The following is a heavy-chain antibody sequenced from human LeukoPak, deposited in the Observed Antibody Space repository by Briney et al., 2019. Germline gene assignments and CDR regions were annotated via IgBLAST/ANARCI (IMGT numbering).Heavy chain of an antibody. CDR3: ARADLDYCSGGSCYNWFDP. V-gene: IGHV1-46*01. J-gene: IGHJ5*02. CDR1: GYTFTSYY. CDR2: INPSGGST. Sequence: GASVKVSCKASGYTFTSYYMHWVRQASGQGLEWMGIINPSGGSTSYAQKFQGRVTMTRDMSTSTVYMELSSLRSEDTAVYYCARADLDYCSGGSCYNWFDPWGQGTLVTVSS. D-gene: IGHD2-15*01.